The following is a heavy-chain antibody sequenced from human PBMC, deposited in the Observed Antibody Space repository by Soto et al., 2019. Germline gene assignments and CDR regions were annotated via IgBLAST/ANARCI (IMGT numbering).Heavy chain of an antibody. J-gene: IGHJ4*02. D-gene: IGHD3-10*01. CDR3: ARDGYYGSGSRRYFDY. CDR2: IHYNGNT. CDR1: GGSISSSY. Sequence: QVQLQESGPGLVEPSETLSLSCTVSGGSISSSYWSWIRQPPGKGLEWIGYIHYNGNTHYNPSLKSRVTMSVDTSKNQFSLNLSSVRAADTAVYYCARDGYYGSGSRRYFDYWGQGTLVTVSS. V-gene: IGHV4-59*01.